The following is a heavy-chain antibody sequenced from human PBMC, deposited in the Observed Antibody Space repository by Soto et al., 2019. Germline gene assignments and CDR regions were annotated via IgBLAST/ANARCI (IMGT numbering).Heavy chain of an antibody. CDR2: IIPTLGIA. CDR1: GGTFSSYT. V-gene: IGHV1-69*02. Sequence: QVQLVQSGAEVKKPGSSVKVSCKASGGTFSSYTISWVRQAPGQGLEWMGRIIPTLGIANYAQKFQGRVTITADKSTSTAYMELSSLRSEDTAVYYCARDYGDYYFDYWGQGTLVTVSS. J-gene: IGHJ4*02. CDR3: ARDYGDYYFDY. D-gene: IGHD4-17*01.